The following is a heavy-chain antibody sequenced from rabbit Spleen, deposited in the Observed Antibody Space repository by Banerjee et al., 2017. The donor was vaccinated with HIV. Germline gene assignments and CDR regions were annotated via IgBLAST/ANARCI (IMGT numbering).Heavy chain of an antibody. D-gene: IGHD6-1*01. Sequence: QEQLVESGGGLVQPEGSLTLTCKASGFDFSSNYYISWVRQAPGKGLEWIGCIDTSSGSTYYASWVNGRFTISLDNAQNTVFLQMTSLTAADTATYFCARAIYVGFAGYGYAPHYFNLWGPGTLVTVS. CDR2: IDTSSGST. CDR3: ARAIYVGFAGYGYAPHYFNL. J-gene: IGHJ4*01. V-gene: IGHV1S43*01. CDR1: GFDFSSNYY.